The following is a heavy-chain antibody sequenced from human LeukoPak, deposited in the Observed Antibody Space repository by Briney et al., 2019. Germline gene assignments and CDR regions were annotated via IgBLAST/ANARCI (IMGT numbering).Heavy chain of an antibody. V-gene: IGHV3-30*03. CDR1: GFTFNNYG. D-gene: IGHD4-17*01. CDR3: ARDWGRGDSKYLDF. Sequence: GGSLRLSCAASGFTFNNYGMHWVRQAPGKGLECVALISNDGSKKYCAGSAKGRFTISRDNSRNTVFLEMNSLRGDDTAVYFCARDWGRGDSKYLDFWGQGILVTVSS. J-gene: IGHJ4*02. CDR2: ISNDGSKK.